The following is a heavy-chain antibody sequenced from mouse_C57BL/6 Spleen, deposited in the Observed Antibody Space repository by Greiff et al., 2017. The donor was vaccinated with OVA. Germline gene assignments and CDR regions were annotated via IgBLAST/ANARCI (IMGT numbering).Heavy chain of an antibody. CDR1: GYTFTDYN. CDR2: INPNNGGT. J-gene: IGHJ1*03. V-gene: IGHV1-18*01. D-gene: IGHD1-1*01. Sequence: VQLQQSGPELVKPGASVKIPCKASGYTFTDYNMDWVKQSHGKSLAWIGDINPNNGGTIYNQKFKGKATLTVDKSSSTAYMELRSLTSEDTAVYYCARREGSSYWYFDVWGTGTTVTVSS. CDR3: ARREGSSYWYFDV.